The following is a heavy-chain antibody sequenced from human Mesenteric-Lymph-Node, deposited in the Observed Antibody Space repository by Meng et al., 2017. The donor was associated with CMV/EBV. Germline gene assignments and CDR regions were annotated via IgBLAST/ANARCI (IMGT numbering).Heavy chain of an antibody. J-gene: IGHJ3*02. CDR1: GFTFSSYW. V-gene: IGHV3-7*01. D-gene: IGHD1-26*01. Sequence: GESLKISCAASGFTFSSYWMSWVRQAPGKGLEWVANIKQDGSEKYYVDSVKGRFTISRDNAKNSLYLQMNSLRAEDTAVYYCARPQVGATAHAFDIWGQGTMVTVSS. CDR2: IKQDGSEK. CDR3: ARPQVGATAHAFDI.